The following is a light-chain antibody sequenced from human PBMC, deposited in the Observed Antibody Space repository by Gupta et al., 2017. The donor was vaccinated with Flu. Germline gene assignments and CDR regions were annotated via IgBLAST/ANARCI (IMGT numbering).Light chain of an antibody. J-gene: IGKJ4*01. CDR3: QQYGSSPLT. Sequence: ERATLSCRASQSVSSSYLAWYQQKPGQAPRLLIYGASSRATGIPDRFSGSGSGTDFTHTISRLEPEDFAVYYCQQYGSSPLTFGGGTKVEIK. CDR1: QSVSSSY. CDR2: GAS. V-gene: IGKV3-20*01.